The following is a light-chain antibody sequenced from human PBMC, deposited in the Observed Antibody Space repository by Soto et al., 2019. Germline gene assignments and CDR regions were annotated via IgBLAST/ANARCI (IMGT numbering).Light chain of an antibody. J-gene: IGLJ2*01. V-gene: IGLV2-14*01. CDR1: GSDVGGYNY. CDR3: SSSTSSSNGV. CDR2: EVS. Sequence: QSVLTQPASVSGSPGQSITISCTGTGSDVGGYNYVSWYQQHPGKAPKLIIYEVSDRPSGVSNRFSGSKSGNTASLTISGLQAEDEADYYCSSSTSSSNGVFGGGTKLTVL.